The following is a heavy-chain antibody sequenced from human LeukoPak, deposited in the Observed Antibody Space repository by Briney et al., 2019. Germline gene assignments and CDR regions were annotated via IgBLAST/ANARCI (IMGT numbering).Heavy chain of an antibody. CDR2: INSDGSST. J-gene: IGHJ4*02. CDR3: ARAPLRFRLNY. CDR1: GFTFSSYW. D-gene: IGHD3-3*01. V-gene: IGHV3-74*01. Sequence: PGGSLRLSCAASGFTFSSYWMHWVRQAPGKGLVWVSRINSDGSSTSYADSVKGRFTISRDNAKNTLYLQMNSLRAEDTAVYYCARAPLRFRLNYWGQGTLVTVSS.